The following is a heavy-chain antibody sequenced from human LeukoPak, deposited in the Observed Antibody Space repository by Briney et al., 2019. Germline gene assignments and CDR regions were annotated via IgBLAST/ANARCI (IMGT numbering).Heavy chain of an antibody. CDR3: ARDIYDFWTNGGWFDP. V-gene: IGHV6-1*01. D-gene: IGHD3-3*01. CDR2: TYYRSKWYS. J-gene: IGHJ5*02. CDR1: GDSVSSNSAA. Sequence: SQTLSLTCAISGDSVSSNSAAWNWIRQSPSRGLEWLGRTYYRSKWYSDYAVSVKSRITINPDTSKNQFSLQLNSVTPEDTAVYYCARDIYDFWTNGGWFDPWGQGTLVTVSS.